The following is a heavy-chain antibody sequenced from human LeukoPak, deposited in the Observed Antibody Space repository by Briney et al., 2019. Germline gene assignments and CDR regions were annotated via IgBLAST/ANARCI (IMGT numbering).Heavy chain of an antibody. CDR3: ARVGIVVVPAANFYYFDY. CDR2: IYYSGST. CDR1: GGPISSGAYY. Sequence: SETLSLTCTVYGGPISSGAYYWSWLRQPPGKGLEWIGYIYYSGSTYYNPPLKSRVTISVDTSKNQYSLKLSSVPAADTAVYYCARVGIVVVPAANFYYFDYWGQGTLVTVSS. D-gene: IGHD2-2*03. J-gene: IGHJ4*02. V-gene: IGHV4-30-4*08.